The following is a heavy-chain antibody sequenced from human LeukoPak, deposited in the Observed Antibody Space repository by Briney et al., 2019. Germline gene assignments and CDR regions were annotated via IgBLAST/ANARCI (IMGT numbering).Heavy chain of an antibody. J-gene: IGHJ4*02. CDR2: IIPIFGTA. Sequence: GASVKVSCKASGYTFTSYYMHWVRQAPGQGLEWMGGIIPIFGTANYAQKFQGRVTITADESTSTAYMELSSLRSEDTAVYYCARESYGSDYWGQGTLVTVSS. CDR1: GYTFTSYY. D-gene: IGHD3-10*01. V-gene: IGHV1-69*13. CDR3: ARESYGSDY.